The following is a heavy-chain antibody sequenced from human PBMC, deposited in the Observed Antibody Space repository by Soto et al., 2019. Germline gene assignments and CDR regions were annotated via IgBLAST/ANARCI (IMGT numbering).Heavy chain of an antibody. V-gene: IGHV4-39*01. J-gene: IGHJ4*02. CDR2: IYYSGST. CDR3: ARRGWSVYGIVGATPDFDY. Sequence: PSETLSLTCTVSGGSISSSSYYWGWIRQAPGKGLEWIGSIYYSGSTYYNPSLKSRVTISVDTSKNQFSLKLSSVTAADTAVYYCARRGWSVYGIVGATPDFDYWGQGTLVTVSS. D-gene: IGHD1-26*01. CDR1: GGSISSSSYY.